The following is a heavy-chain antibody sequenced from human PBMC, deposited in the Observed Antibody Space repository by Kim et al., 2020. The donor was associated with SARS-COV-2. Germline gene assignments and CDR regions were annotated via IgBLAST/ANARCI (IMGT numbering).Heavy chain of an antibody. CDR2: IRSKAYGGTT. D-gene: IGHD3-10*01. Sequence: GGSLRLSCTASGFTFGDYAMSWFRQAPGKGLEWVGFIRSKAYGGTTEYAASVKGRFTISRDDSKSIAYLQMNSLKTEDTAVYYCTRTAIGSVPRVRFDYYYGMDVWGQGTTVTVSS. V-gene: IGHV3-49*03. CDR1: GFTFGDYA. J-gene: IGHJ6*02. CDR3: TRTAIGSVPRVRFDYYYGMDV.